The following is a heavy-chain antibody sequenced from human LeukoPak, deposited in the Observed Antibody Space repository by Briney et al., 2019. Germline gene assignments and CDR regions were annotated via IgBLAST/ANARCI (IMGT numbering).Heavy chain of an antibody. CDR1: GFTFSSYE. D-gene: IGHD5-24*01. J-gene: IGHJ6*02. Sequence: GGSLRLSCAASGFTFSSYEMNWVRQAPGKGLEWVSYISSSGSTIYYADSVKGRSTISRDNAKNSLYLQMNSLRAEDTAVYYCARDVLEAGMDVWGQGTTVTVSS. CDR2: ISSSGSTI. CDR3: ARDVLEAGMDV. V-gene: IGHV3-48*03.